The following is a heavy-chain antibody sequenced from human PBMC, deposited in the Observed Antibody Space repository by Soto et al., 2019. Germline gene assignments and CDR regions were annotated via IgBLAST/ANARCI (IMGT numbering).Heavy chain of an antibody. CDR2: FSVSGGST. CDR3: AKEGGAYCSSTSCRPYYFDY. Sequence: EVQLLESGGGLVQPGGSLRLSCAASGITFRSYAMSWVRQAPGKGLEWVSAFSVSGGSTYYADSVKGRFTISRDNSKNPLYLQMNSLTAEDTAVYYCAKEGGAYCSSTSCRPYYFDYWGQGALVTVSS. D-gene: IGHD2-2*01. V-gene: IGHV3-23*01. J-gene: IGHJ4*02. CDR1: GITFRSYA.